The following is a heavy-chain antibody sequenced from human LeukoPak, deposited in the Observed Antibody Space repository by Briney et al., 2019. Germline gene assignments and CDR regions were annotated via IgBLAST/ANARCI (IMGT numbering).Heavy chain of an antibody. D-gene: IGHD2-2*01. CDR2: ISAYNGNT. CDR3: ARERVPAAMDGLNWFDP. J-gene: IGHJ5*02. Sequence: VASVKVSCKASGYTFTSYGISWVRQAPGQGLEWMGWISAYNGNTNYAQKLQGRVTMTTDTSTNTAYMELRSLRSDDTAVYYCARERVPAAMDGLNWFDPWGQGTLVTVSS. CDR1: GYTFTSYG. V-gene: IGHV1-18*01.